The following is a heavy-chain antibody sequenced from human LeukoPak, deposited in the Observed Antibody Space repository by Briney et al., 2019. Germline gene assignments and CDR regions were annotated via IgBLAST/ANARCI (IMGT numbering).Heavy chain of an antibody. CDR1: GVTFSSFG. Sequence: GRSLRLSCAASGVTFSSFGVHWVRQAPGKGLEWVAVICYDGSNKYYADSVKGRFTISRDNSKNTLYLQMNGLRAEDTATYYCARGAALGWYYFDYWGQGTLVTVSS. CDR3: ARGAALGWYYFDY. D-gene: IGHD6-19*01. CDR2: ICYDGSNK. J-gene: IGHJ4*02. V-gene: IGHV3-33*01.